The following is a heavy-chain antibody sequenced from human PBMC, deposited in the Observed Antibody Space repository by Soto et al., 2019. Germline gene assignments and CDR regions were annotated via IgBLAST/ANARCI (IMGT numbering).Heavy chain of an antibody. D-gene: IGHD3-3*01. CDR1: GFTFSSYA. CDR3: AKGLLDHGDY. CDR2: ISGSGGHT. Sequence: EVQLLVSGGGLAQPGGSLRLSCAASGFTFSSYAMSWVRQAPGKGLEWVSGISGSGGHTYYGDSVKGRFTISRDNSKNTLYLQMNSLRAEDRAVYYCAKGLLDHGDYWGQGTLVTVSS. J-gene: IGHJ4*02. V-gene: IGHV3-23*01.